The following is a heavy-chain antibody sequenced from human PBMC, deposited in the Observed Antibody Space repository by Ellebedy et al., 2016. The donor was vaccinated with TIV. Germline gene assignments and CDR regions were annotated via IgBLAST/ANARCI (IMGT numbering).Heavy chain of an antibody. CDR2: IWNDGVNK. J-gene: IGHJ4*02. V-gene: IGHV3-33*01. D-gene: IGHD3-9*01. Sequence: PGGSLRLSCAASGFSFSTYGMHWVRQAPGQGLEWVAVIWNDGVNKVYADSVKGRFTISRDNSKSILYLEMKSLRVEDTAVYYCAREQSPYYEILTGSFDYWGQGALVTVSS. CDR1: GFSFSTYG. CDR3: AREQSPYYEILTGSFDY.